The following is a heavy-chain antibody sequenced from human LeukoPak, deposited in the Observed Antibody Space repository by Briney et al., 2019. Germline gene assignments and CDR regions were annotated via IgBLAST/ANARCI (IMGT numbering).Heavy chain of an antibody. CDR2: INHSGSA. CDR3: ARAWYFDL. CDR1: GGSFSGYY. J-gene: IGHJ2*01. V-gene: IGHV4-34*01. Sequence: SETLSLTXAVYGGSFSGYYWSWIRQPPWKGLEWIGEINHSGSANYNPSLKSRVTISVDTSKNQFSLKLSSVTAADTAVYYCARAWYFDLWGRGTLVTVSS.